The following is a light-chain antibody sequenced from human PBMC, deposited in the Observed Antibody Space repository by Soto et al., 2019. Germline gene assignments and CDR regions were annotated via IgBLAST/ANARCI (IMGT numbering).Light chain of an antibody. Sequence: QSALTQPASVSGSLGQSITISCTGTSSDVGGYNYVSRYQQHPGKASKRMIYDVSNRPSGVSNRFSGSKSGNTASLTISGLQAEDEADYYCSSYTSSSTLSVFGTGTKVTVL. J-gene: IGLJ1*01. CDR1: SSDVGGYNY. CDR3: SSYTSSSTLSV. CDR2: DVS. V-gene: IGLV2-14*01.